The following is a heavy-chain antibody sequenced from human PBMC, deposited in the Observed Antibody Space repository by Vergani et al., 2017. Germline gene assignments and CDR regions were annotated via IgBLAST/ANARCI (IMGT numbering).Heavy chain of an antibody. J-gene: IGHJ6*03. CDR3: AKDLVARILYYYYMDV. CDR1: GFTFSSYG. V-gene: IGHV3-30*18. D-gene: IGHD5-12*01. CDR2: ISYDGSNK. Sequence: QVQLVESGGGVVQPGRSLRLSCAASGFTFSSYGMHWVRQAPGKGLEWVAVISYDGSNKYYADSVKGRFTISRDNSKNTLYLQMNSLRAEDTAVYYCAKDLVARILYYYYMDVWGKGTTVTVSS.